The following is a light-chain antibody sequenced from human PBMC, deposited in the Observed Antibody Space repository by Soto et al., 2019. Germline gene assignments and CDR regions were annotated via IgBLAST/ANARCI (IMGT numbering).Light chain of an antibody. Sequence: AIRMTQSPSSFSASTGDRVTITCRASQGISSYLAWYQQKPGKAPKLLIYDASSLESGVPSRFSGSGSGTEFTLTISSLQPDDFATYYCQQYNSYPWTFGQGTKVDI. V-gene: IGKV1-8*01. CDR3: QQYNSYPWT. CDR2: DAS. J-gene: IGKJ1*01. CDR1: QGISSY.